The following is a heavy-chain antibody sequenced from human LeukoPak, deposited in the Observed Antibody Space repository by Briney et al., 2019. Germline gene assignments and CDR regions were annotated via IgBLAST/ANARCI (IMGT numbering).Heavy chain of an antibody. V-gene: IGHV1-18*01. CDR3: ARVVSYHDFWSGPKGGVIDF. CDR1: GYTLTSYG. D-gene: IGHD3-3*01. CDR2: ISGYNGKT. J-gene: IGHJ3*01. Sequence: GASVKVSCKASGYTLTSYGISWVRQDPGQGLEWVGWISGYNGKTNYAQKFQGRVTMTTESSTSTAYMELRSLRSDDTAMYYCARVVSYHDFWSGPKGGVIDFWGQGTMVTISS.